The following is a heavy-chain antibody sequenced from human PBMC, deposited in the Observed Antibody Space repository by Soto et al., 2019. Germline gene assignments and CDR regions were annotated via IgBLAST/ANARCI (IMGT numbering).Heavy chain of an antibody. J-gene: IGHJ6*01. CDR2: ITGSGGRD. V-gene: IGHV3-23*01. Sequence: GSLMLYCSAPGFTFSNFLMIWVRHLPGKGLHWVSGITGSGGRDYYADSVKGRFTISRDNSRNTLYLQLSRLGAEDTAMYNCAVHLGQNYYTMDVWGQGTTVTVSS. CDR1: GFTFSNFL. CDR3: AVHLGQNYYTMDV.